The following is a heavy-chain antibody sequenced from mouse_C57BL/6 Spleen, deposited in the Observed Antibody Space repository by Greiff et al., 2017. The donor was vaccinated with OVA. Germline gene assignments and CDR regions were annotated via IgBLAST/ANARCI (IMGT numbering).Heavy chain of an antibody. Sequence: QVQLQQPGAELVKPGASVKLSCKASGYTFTSYWMHWVKQRPGQGLEWIGMIHPNSGSTNYNEKFKSKATLTVDKSSSTAYMQLSSLTSEDSAVYYCARQAYYYGSSPMDYWGQGTSVTVSS. CDR3: ARQAYYYGSSPMDY. CDR2: IHPNSGST. CDR1: GYTFTSYW. D-gene: IGHD1-1*01. V-gene: IGHV1-64*01. J-gene: IGHJ4*01.